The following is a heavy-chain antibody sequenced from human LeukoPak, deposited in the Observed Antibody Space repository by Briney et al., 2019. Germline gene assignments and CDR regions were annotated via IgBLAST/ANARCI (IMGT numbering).Heavy chain of an antibody. CDR3: AKDLVYGANCFFES. Sequence: GGSLRLSCAVSGFTFSTYAMSWVRQAPGKGLEWVSSISGSGGSTYYADSVKGRFTISRDSSKNMLYLQMNSLRADDTAVYYCAKDLVYGANCFFESWGQGTLVTVSS. D-gene: IGHD4-17*01. V-gene: IGHV3-23*01. CDR2: ISGSGGST. CDR1: GFTFSTYA. J-gene: IGHJ4*02.